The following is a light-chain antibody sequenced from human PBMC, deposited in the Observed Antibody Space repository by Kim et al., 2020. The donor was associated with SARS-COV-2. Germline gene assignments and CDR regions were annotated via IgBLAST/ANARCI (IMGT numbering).Light chain of an antibody. CDR3: QQVNSYPLA. CDR2: GAT. Sequence: SASVGDRVTITCRASQGISTYLAWYQQKPGKVPKLLIYGATSLQSGVPSRFIGFGSGTDFTLTISSLQPEDFALYYCQQVNSYPLAFGGGTQVEI. V-gene: IGKV1-9*01. J-gene: IGKJ4*01. CDR1: QGISTY.